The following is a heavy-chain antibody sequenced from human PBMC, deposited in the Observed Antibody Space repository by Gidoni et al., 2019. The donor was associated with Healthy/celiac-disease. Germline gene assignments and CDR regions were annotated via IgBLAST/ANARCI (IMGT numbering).Heavy chain of an antibody. J-gene: IGHJ4*02. CDR1: GFTFSSSS. D-gene: IGHD5-12*01. Sequence: EVQLVESGGGLLQPGGSLRLSCASSGFTFSSSSINWVRQSPGKGLEGVSYISSSSSTIYYADSVKGRFTISRDNAKNSLYLQMNSLRDEDTAVYYCARDLYSGYDYWGQGTLVTVSS. V-gene: IGHV3-48*02. CDR2: ISSSSSTI. CDR3: ARDLYSGYDY.